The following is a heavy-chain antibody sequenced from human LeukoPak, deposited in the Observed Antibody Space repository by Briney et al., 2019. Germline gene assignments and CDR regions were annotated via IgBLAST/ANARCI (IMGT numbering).Heavy chain of an antibody. CDR1: GYTFTSYG. D-gene: IGHD3-22*01. V-gene: IGHV1-18*01. J-gene: IGHJ4*02. CDR3: ARAYYHDTSSYQGFDF. CDR2: ISAYNGNT. Sequence: ASVKVSCKASGYTFTSYGFTWVRQAPGQGLEWMGWISAYNGNTDYAQKLQGRVTMTTDTSTSTAYMELRSLRSDDTAVYCCARAYYHDTSSYQGFDFWGQGTLVTVSS.